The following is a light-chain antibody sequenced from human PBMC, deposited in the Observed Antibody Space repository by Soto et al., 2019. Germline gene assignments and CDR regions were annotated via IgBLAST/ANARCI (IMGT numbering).Light chain of an antibody. CDR2: LAS. V-gene: IGKV2-28*01. J-gene: IGKJ2*01. CDR3: MQAQETPET. Sequence: EIVMTQSPLSLPVTPGEAASISCRSSQSLLHSHGYTYLDWYLQRPGQSPQLLIYLASNRASGVPDRFSGSGSGTEFTLTISRVEADDVGVYFCMQAQETPETFGQGTKLEIK. CDR1: QSLLHSHGYTY.